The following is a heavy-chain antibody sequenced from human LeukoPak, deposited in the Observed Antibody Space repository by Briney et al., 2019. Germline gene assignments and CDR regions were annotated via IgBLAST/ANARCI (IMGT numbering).Heavy chain of an antibody. Sequence: GGSLRLSCVASGFTFSSYAMNWVRQAPGKGLEWVSSISDSGGTTYYADSVKGRFTISRDNSKNTLYLQMNSLRAEDTAVYYCAIRARSGSYWNFDYWGQGTLVTVSS. J-gene: IGHJ4*02. CDR1: GFTFSSYA. CDR2: ISDSGGTT. D-gene: IGHD1-26*01. V-gene: IGHV3-23*01. CDR3: AIRARSGSYWNFDY.